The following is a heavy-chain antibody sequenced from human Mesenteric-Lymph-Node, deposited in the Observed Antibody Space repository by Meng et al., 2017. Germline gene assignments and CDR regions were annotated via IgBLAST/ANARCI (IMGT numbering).Heavy chain of an antibody. CDR3: AGGYSYGDY. CDR1: GFAFSSYG. CDR2: ISHDGSNK. V-gene: IGHV3-30*03. J-gene: IGHJ4*02. D-gene: IGHD5-18*01. Sequence: QGQLVESGGGVVQPGRSLRLSCAASGFAFSSYGMHWVRQALGKGLEWVALISHDGSNKYYADSVKGRFTVSRDNSKNTLYLQMNSQTTEDTAVYYCAGGYSYGDYWGQGTLVTVSS.